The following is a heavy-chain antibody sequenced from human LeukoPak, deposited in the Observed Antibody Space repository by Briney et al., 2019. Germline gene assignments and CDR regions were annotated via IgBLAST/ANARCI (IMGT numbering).Heavy chain of an antibody. CDR1: GFTFSSNY. Sequence: GGSLRLSCAASGFTFSSNYMSWVRQAPGKGLEWVSVIYSGGSTYYADSVKGRFTISRDNSKNTLYLQMNSLSAEDTAVYYCARGYDYVWGSYRYVLDYWGQGTLVTVSS. CDR2: IYSGGST. J-gene: IGHJ4*02. V-gene: IGHV3-53*01. CDR3: ARGYDYVWGSYRYVLDY. D-gene: IGHD3-16*02.